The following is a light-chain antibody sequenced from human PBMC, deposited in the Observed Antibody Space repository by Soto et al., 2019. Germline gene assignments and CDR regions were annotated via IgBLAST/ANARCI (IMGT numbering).Light chain of an antibody. CDR1: GGDIGGYNY. J-gene: IGLJ2*01. CDR3: CSHTGSYTFI. V-gene: IGLV2-11*01. CDR2: DVT. Sequence: QSVLTQPRSVSGSPGQSVAISCTGTGGDIGGYNYVSWYQHHPGKAPKLLIYDVTERPSGVPGRYSGSKSGNTASLTISGLQSEDEADYYCCSHTGSYTFIFGGGTKLTVL.